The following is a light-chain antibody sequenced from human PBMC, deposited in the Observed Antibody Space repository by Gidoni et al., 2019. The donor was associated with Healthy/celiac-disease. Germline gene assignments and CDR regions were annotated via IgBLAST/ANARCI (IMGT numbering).Light chain of an antibody. CDR2: GKN. V-gene: IGLV3-19*01. Sequence: GLTQDPPVSVSFGQPVRITCQGDSLRSYYASWYQQKPAQAPVLVIYGKNNRPSGITGRFSGSSSGNAASLSIAGAQAEDEADYCWKTGDSSGNQMVFGGGTKRTVL. CDR1: SLRSYY. CDR3: KTGDSSGNQMV. J-gene: IGLJ2*01.